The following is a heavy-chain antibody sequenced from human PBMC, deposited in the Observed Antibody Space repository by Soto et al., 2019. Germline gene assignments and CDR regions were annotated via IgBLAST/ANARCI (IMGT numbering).Heavy chain of an antibody. V-gene: IGHV4-4*02. CDR1: GGSISSSNW. J-gene: IGHJ4*02. CDR2: IYHSGNT. CDR3: ARRWGEGRVDY. D-gene: IGHD3-10*01. Sequence: QVQLQESGPGLVKPSGTLSLTCAVSGGSISSSNWWSWVRQPPGKGLEWIGEIYHSGNTNYNPSLKSRGTMAAATSRNRVSLKLSAVTAADTGGYYGARRWGEGRVDYWGQGTLVTVSS.